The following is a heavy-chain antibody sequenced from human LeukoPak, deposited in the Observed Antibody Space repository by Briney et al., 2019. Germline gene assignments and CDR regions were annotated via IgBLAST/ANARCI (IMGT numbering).Heavy chain of an antibody. J-gene: IGHJ3*02. D-gene: IGHD3-22*01. CDR3: ARGAVIITTNASDI. CDR1: GYSLTDYY. Sequence: ASVKVSCKASGYSLTDYYLHWVRQAPGQGLEWMGWINPNSGGTNYAQKFQGRVTMTGDTSISTAYLELSTLRSDDTAVYYCARGAVIITTNASDIWGQGTMVTVSS. V-gene: IGHV1-2*02. CDR2: INPNSGGT.